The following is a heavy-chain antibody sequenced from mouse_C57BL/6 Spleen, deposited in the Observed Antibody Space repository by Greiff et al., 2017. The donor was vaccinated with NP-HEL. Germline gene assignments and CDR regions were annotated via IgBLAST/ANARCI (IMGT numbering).Heavy chain of an antibody. J-gene: IGHJ4*01. V-gene: IGHV1-64*01. Sequence: QVQLQQPGAELVKPGASVKLSCKASGYTFTSYWMHWVKQRPGQGLEWIGMIHPNSGSTNYNEKFKSKATLTVDKSSSTAYMQLSSLTSEDSAVYYCERAEGSGAMCYWGQGTSVTVSS. CDR3: ERAEGSGAMCY. D-gene: IGHD1-1*01. CDR1: GYTFTSYW. CDR2: IHPNSGST.